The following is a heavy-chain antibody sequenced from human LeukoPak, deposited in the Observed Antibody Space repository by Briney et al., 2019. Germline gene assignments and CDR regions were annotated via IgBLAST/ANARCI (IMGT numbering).Heavy chain of an antibody. CDR1: GFTFSSYW. CDR3: ARVGGRYSPLGY. V-gene: IGHV3-7*01. D-gene: IGHD3-16*02. J-gene: IGHJ4*02. CDR2: IKQDGSEK. Sequence: GGSRRLSCAASGFTFSSYWMSWVRQAPGKGLEWVANIKQDGSEKYYVDSVKGRFTISRDNAKNSLYLQMISLRAEDTAVYYCARVGGRYSPLGYWGQGTLVTVSS.